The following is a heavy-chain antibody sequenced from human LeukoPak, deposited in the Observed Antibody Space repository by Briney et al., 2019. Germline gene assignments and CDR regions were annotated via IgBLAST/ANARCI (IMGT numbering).Heavy chain of an antibody. D-gene: IGHD5-24*01. CDR3: ARVETATAPFDY. V-gene: IGHV1-3*01. CDR2: INAGNGNT. Sequence: ASVKVSCKASGYTFTSYAMHWVRQAPGQRLEWMGWINAGNGNTKYSQKFQGRVTITRDTSASTAYMELSSLRSEDTAVYYCARVETATAPFDYWGQETLVTVSS. CDR1: GYTFTSYA. J-gene: IGHJ4*02.